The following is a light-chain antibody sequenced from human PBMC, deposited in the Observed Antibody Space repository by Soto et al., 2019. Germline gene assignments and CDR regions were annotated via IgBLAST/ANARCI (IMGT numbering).Light chain of an antibody. CDR3: HQYDNAPQT. J-gene: IGKJ2*01. Sequence: EIVMTQSPATLSVSTGERATLSCRASQSVSSNLAWYQQKPGQAPRLLIYGASTRATGIPARFSGSGSGTDFSLTISRLEPEDFAVYYCHQYDNAPQTYGQGTKVDNK. V-gene: IGKV3-15*01. CDR2: GAS. CDR1: QSVSSN.